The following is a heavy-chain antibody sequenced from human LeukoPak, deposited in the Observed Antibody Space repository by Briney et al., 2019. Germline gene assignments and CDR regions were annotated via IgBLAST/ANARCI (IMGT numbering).Heavy chain of an antibody. CDR3: ARGAYSSGWYTPYYFDY. V-gene: IGHV4-59*01. CDR1: GGSISSYY. Sequence: SETLSLTCTVSGGSISSYYWSWIRQPPGKGLEWIGYIYYSGSTNYNPSLKSRVTISVDTSKNQFSLKLSSVTAADTAVYYCARGAYSSGWYTPYYFDYWGQGTLVTVSS. CDR2: IYYSGST. J-gene: IGHJ4*02. D-gene: IGHD6-19*01.